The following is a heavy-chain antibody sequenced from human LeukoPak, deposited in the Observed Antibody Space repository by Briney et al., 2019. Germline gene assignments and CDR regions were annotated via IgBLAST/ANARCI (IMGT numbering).Heavy chain of an antibody. V-gene: IGHV4-61*01. CDR2: IYYSGST. CDR1: GGSISSSSYY. D-gene: IGHD2-2*01. CDR3: AAAYGYCSSTSCYASDWFDP. J-gene: IGHJ5*02. Sequence: SETLSLTCTVSGGSISSSSYYWSWIRQPPGKGPEWIGYIYYSGSTNYNPSLKSRVTISVDTSKNQFSLKLSSVTAVDTAVYYCAAAYGYCSSTSCYASDWFDPWGQGTLVTVSS.